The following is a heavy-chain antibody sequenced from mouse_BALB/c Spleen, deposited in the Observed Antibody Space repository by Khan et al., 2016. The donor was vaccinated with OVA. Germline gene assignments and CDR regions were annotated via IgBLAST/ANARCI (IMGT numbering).Heavy chain of an antibody. V-gene: IGHV3-2*02. CDR3: ARDYYGYYFDY. CDR2: ISYSGST. J-gene: IGHJ2*01. Sequence: EVQLQESGPGLVKPSQSLSLTCTVTGYSITSDCAWNWIRQFPGNKLEWMGYISYSGSTSYNPSLNSRISITRDTSKNQFFLQLNSVTTTDTATYDCARDYYGYYFDYWGQGTTLTVSA. D-gene: IGHD1-2*01. CDR1: GYSITSDCA.